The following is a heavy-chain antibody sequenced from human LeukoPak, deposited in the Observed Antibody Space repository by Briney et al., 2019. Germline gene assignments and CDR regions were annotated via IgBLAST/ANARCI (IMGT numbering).Heavy chain of an antibody. CDR1: GGSFSGYY. CDR3: ARDYNWNQGWFDP. Sequence: SQTLSLTCAVYGGSFSGYYWSWIRHPPGKGLEWIGEINHSGSTNYNPSLKSRVTISVDTSKNQFSLKLSSVTAADTAVYYCARDYNWNQGWFDPWGQGTLVTVSS. V-gene: IGHV4-34*01. D-gene: IGHD1-20*01. CDR2: INHSGST. J-gene: IGHJ5*02.